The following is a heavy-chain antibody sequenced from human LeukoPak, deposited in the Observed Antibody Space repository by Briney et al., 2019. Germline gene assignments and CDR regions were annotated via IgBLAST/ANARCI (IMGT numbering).Heavy chain of an antibody. CDR3: ARGLWDSSSLYYYYYGMDV. V-gene: IGHV3-9*01. CDR1: GFTFDDYA. Sequence: PGGSLRLSCAASGFTFDDYAMHWVRQAPGKGLEWVSGISWNSGSIGYADSVKGRFTISRDNAKNSLYLQMNSLRAEDTAVYYCARGLWDSSSLYYYYYGMDVWGQGTTVTVSS. D-gene: IGHD3-22*01. CDR2: ISWNSGSI. J-gene: IGHJ6*02.